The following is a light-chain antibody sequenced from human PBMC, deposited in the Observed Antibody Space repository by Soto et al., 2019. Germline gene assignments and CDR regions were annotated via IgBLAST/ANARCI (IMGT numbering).Light chain of an antibody. V-gene: IGLV2-14*01. CDR3: TSYTSSTTRV. CDR1: SSDVGGHSY. Sequence: QSVLTQPASVTGSPGQTVTISCTGTSSDVGGHSYGSCYQQHPGKAPNLMIHVVSNRPSGDSRRFSGSQSRNPAPLTISGPQAEDETDDDCTSYTSSTTRVFGPGTK. J-gene: IGLJ1*01. CDR2: VVS.